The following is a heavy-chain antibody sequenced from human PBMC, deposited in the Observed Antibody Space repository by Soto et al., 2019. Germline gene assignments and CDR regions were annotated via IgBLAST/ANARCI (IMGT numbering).Heavy chain of an antibody. CDR1: GFTFSSYA. CDR3: AKTGSGWPDGYYFDY. J-gene: IGHJ4*02. D-gene: IGHD6-19*01. V-gene: IGHV3-23*01. Sequence: GGSLRLSCAASGFTFSSYAMSWVRQAPGKGLEWVSAISGSGGSTYYADSVKGRFTISRDNSKNTLYLQMNSLRAEDTAVYYCAKTGSGWPDGYYFDYWGQGTLVTVSS. CDR2: ISGSGGST.